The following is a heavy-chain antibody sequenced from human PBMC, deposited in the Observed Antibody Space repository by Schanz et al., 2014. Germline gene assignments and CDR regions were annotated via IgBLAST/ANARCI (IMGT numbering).Heavy chain of an antibody. V-gene: IGHV3-23*04. Sequence: EAHLVESGGGLVKPGGSLKLSCAASGLIFSNYVMSWVRQAPGKGLEWVSTIGTSGGTNYAESVKGRFTISRDNSKNTLYLQMNSLRPEDTAVYYCARGGFGEVSYFDYWGQGTLVTVSS. D-gene: IGHD3-10*01. CDR2: IGTSGGT. CDR3: ARGGFGEVSYFDY. CDR1: GLIFSNYV. J-gene: IGHJ4*02.